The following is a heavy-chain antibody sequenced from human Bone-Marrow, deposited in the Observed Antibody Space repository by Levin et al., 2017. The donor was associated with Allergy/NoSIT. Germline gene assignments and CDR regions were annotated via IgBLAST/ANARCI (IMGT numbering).Heavy chain of an antibody. CDR2: ISYTGST. Sequence: SETLSLTCTVSGDSIDNNNYYWAWIRQPPGKGLEWIGTISYTGSTFYNPSLKSRVTISVDTSRNQFSLKLSSVTAADTYVYYCARRIAVAGRDFDYWGQGSLVTVSS. CDR3: ARRIAVAGRDFDY. J-gene: IGHJ4*02. V-gene: IGHV4-39*01. D-gene: IGHD6-19*01. CDR1: GDSIDNNNYY.